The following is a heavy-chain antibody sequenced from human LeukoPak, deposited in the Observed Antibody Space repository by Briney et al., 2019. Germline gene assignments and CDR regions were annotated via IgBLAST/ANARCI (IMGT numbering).Heavy chain of an antibody. CDR2: ISGSSSYI. CDR1: GFTVSNHY. J-gene: IGHJ2*01. D-gene: IGHD5-24*01. CDR3: AREERDGYNYYWYFDL. V-gene: IGHV3-21*01. Sequence: PGGSLRLSCEASGFTVSNHYMNWVRQAPGKGLEWVSSISGSSSYIYYADSVKGRFTISRDNAKNSLYLQISSLRAEDTAMYYCAREERDGYNYYWYFDLWGRGTLVTVSS.